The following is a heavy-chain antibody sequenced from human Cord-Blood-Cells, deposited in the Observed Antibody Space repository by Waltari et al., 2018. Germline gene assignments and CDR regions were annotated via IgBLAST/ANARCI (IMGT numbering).Heavy chain of an antibody. CDR1: GGTFSSYA. CDR3: AAGYYYDSSGYYYGMDV. J-gene: IGHJ6*02. D-gene: IGHD3-22*01. CDR2: SIPIFGTA. V-gene: IGHV1-69*01. Sequence: QVQLVQSGAEVKKPGSSVKVSCKASGGTFSSYAISWVRQAPGQGLEWMGGSIPIFGTANYAQKFQGRVTITADESTSTAYMELSSLRSEDTAVYYCAAGYYYDSSGYYYGMDVWGQGTTVTVSS.